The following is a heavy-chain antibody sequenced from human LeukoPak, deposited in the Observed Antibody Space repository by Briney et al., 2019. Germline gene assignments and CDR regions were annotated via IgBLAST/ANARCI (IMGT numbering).Heavy chain of an antibody. CDR1: GFTLSSYA. D-gene: IGHD3-22*01. Sequence: GGSLRLSCAASGFTLSSYAMSWVRQAPGKGLEWVSAISGSGGSTYYADSVKGRFTISRDNSKNTLYLQMNSLRAEDTAVYYCAKRPNYDSYFDYWGQGTLVTVSS. CDR3: AKRPNYDSYFDY. V-gene: IGHV3-23*01. J-gene: IGHJ4*02. CDR2: ISGSGGST.